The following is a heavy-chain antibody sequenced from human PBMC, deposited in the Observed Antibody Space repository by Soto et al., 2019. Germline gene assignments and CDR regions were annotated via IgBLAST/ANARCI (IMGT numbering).Heavy chain of an antibody. D-gene: IGHD1-26*01. CDR2: ISSSGDIP. CDR1: GFTFTTYA. CDR3: AKVNSIVGDADHDY. Sequence: EVQLLESGGGLVQPGGSLRLSCAASGFTFTTYAMSWVRQPPGKGLELVSGISSSGDIPYYADSVKGRFTISRDQSKKTVYLQMNSLRAEDTALYYCAKVNSIVGDADHDYWGQGTLVSVSS. V-gene: IGHV3-23*01. J-gene: IGHJ4*02.